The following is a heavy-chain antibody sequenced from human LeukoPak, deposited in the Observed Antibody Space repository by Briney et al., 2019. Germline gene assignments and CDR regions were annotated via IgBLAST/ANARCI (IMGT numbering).Heavy chain of an antibody. V-gene: IGHV3-23*01. CDR2: ISGSGSST. Sequence: GGSLRLSCAASGFTFSSYAKNWVHEAPGKGVEWVSGISGSGSSTNYADSVEGRFTISRDNSNNTLYLQMNSLRAEDTAVYYCAKDARRDGYSYDYWGQGTLVTVSS. CDR3: AKDARRDGYSYDY. J-gene: IGHJ4*02. CDR1: GFTFSSYA. D-gene: IGHD5-24*01.